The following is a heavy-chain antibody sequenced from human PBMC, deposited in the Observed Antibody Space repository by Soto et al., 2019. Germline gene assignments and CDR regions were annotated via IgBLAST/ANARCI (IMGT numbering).Heavy chain of an antibody. CDR2: ISSSSCYI. D-gene: IGHD2-15*01. V-gene: IGHV3-21*01. Sequence: GGSLRLSCAASGFTFSSYAVSWVRQAPGKGLEWVSSISSSSCYIYYADSVKGRFTISRDNAKNSLYLQMNSLRAEDTAVYYCARDPYCSGGSCPPPYYYGMDVWGQGTTVTVSS. CDR3: ARDPYCSGGSCPPPYYYGMDV. CDR1: GFTFSSYA. J-gene: IGHJ6*02.